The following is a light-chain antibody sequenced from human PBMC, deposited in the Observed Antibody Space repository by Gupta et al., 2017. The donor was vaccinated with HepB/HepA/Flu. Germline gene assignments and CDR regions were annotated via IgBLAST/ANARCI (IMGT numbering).Light chain of an antibody. CDR1: QRFLHSNGYNY. CDR2: LGS. CDR3: KQAQQTPHA. V-gene: IGKV2-28*01. Sequence: DVVMNSSQLSLPVTPGEPAFNCCRSSQRFLHSNGYNYLDWYQQKPGQPPQLLIYLGSNRDSGVPDRFSGSGSGTDFTLNISRVEAEDVGVYYCKQAQQTPHAFGPGTKVDIK. J-gene: IGKJ3*01.